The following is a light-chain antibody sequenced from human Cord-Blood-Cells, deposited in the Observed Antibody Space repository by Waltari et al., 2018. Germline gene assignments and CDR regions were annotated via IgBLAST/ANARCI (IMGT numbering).Light chain of an antibody. Sequence: EIVLTQSPGTLSLSPGERATLSCRASQSVSSSYLAWYQQEPGQAPRLLIYGASSRATCIPDRFSGSGSGTDFTLTISRLEPEDFAVYYCQQYGSSPRTFGQGTKVEIK. CDR1: QSVSSSY. CDR3: QQYGSSPRT. V-gene: IGKV3-20*01. J-gene: IGKJ1*01. CDR2: GAS.